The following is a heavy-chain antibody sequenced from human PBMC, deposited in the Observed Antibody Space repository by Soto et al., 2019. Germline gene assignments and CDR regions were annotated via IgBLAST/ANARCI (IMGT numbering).Heavy chain of an antibody. CDR1: GFSFRDHS. D-gene: IGHD2-21*02. CDR3: ARLPKGSVVTG. CDR2: ISSSSENI. J-gene: IGHJ4*01. Sequence: GSLRLSWVGSGFSFRDHSMNWVRQPPGKGLQWISYISSSSENIYYADSVKGRFTVSRDNAKNTLFLQMNSLRDDDSAIYYCARLPKGSVVTGWGQGSLVTVSS. V-gene: IGHV3-48*02.